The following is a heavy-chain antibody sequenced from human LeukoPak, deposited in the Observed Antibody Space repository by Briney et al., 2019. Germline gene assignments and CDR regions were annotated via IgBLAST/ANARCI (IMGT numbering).Heavy chain of an antibody. CDR1: GGSFSGYY. CDR3: ARGPKAGSGSYYNRRQYFDY. D-gene: IGHD3-10*01. J-gene: IGHJ4*02. V-gene: IGHV4-34*01. Sequence: SETLSLTCAVYGGSFSGYYWSWIRQPPGKGLEWIGEINHSGSTNYNPSLKSRVTISVDTSKNQFSLKLSSVTAADTAVYYCARGPKAGSGSYYNRRQYFDYWGQGTLVTVSS. CDR2: INHSGST.